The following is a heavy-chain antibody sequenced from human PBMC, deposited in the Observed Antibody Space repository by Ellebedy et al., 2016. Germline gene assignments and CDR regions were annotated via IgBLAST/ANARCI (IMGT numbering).Heavy chain of an antibody. CDR1: GYTFTSYD. J-gene: IGHJ4*02. CDR2: MNPNSGNT. V-gene: IGHV1-8*01. CDR3: ARSGYQQGGFDY. D-gene: IGHD5-12*01. Sequence: ASVKVSXKASGYTFTSYDINWVRQATGQGLEWMGWMNPNSGNTGYAQKFQGRVTMTRNTSISTAYMELSSLRSEDTAVYYCARSGYQQGGFDYWGQGTLVTVSS.